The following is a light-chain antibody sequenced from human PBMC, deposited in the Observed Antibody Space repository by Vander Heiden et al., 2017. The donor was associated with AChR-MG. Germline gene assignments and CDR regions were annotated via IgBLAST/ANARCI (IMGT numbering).Light chain of an antibody. CDR3: AAWDDSLTGLV. CDR1: TSNVGSNS. V-gene: IGLV1-44*01. CDR2: SNK. Sequence: QSVLTQPPSASGTPGQRVTISCSGSTSNVGSNSVNWYQQLPGTAPKLLIYSNKQRPSGVPDRFSGSKSGTSASLAISGLQSEDEADYYCAAWDDSLTGLVFGGGTKLTVL. J-gene: IGLJ3*02.